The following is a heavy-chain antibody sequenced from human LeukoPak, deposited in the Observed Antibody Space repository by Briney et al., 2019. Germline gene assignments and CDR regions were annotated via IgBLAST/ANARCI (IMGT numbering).Heavy chain of an antibody. CDR1: GGSISSSSYY. Sequence: SETLSLTCTVSGGSISSSSYYWGWIRQPPGKGLEWIGSIYYSGSTYYNPSLKSRVTISVDTSKNQFSLKLSSVTAADTAVYYCARRFHVRRVVRAAPFDYWGRGTLVTVSS. D-gene: IGHD2-2*01. V-gene: IGHV4-39*01. J-gene: IGHJ4*02. CDR3: ARRFHVRRVVRAAPFDY. CDR2: IYYSGST.